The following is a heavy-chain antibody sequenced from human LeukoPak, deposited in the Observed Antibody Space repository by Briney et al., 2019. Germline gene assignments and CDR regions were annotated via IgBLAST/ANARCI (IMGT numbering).Heavy chain of an antibody. J-gene: IGHJ5*02. CDR3: ARGIDPTLLSYGRRPSWFDP. CDR1: GYTFTSYY. Sequence: ASVKVSCKASGYTFTSYYMHWVRQAPGQGLEWMGIINPSGGSTSYAQKFQGRVTMTRDMSTSTVYMELSSLRSEGTAVYYCARGIDPTLLSYGRRPSWFDPWGQGTLVTVSS. D-gene: IGHD5-18*01. V-gene: IGHV1-46*01. CDR2: INPSGGST.